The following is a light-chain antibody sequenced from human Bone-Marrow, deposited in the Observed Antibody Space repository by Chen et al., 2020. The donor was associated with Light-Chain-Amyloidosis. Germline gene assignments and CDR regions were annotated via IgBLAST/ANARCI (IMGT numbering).Light chain of an antibody. CDR1: SSDVGGDNH. J-gene: IGLJ1*01. V-gene: IGLV2-14*01. CDR3: SSYTITNTLV. Sequence: QSALTQPASFSVSPGHPLTISSTGTSSDVGGDNHVSWYQQHPDKAPKLMIYEVTNRPSWVPDRFSGSKSDNTASLTISGLQTEDEADYFCSSYTITNTLVFGSGTRVTVL. CDR2: EVT.